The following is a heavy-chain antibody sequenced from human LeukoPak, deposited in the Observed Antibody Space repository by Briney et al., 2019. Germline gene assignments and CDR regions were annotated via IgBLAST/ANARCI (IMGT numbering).Heavy chain of an antibody. J-gene: IGHJ5*02. V-gene: IGHV1-18*01. CDR2: ISAYNGNT. Sequence: ASLKVSCNASGYTFTSYGISWVRQAPGQGLEWMGWISAYNGNTNYAQKLQGRVTMTTDTSTSTAYMELRSLRSDDTAVYYCARDTGPVEWFDPWGQGTLVTVSS. CDR3: ARDTGPVEWFDP. D-gene: IGHD1-14*01. CDR1: GYTFTSYG.